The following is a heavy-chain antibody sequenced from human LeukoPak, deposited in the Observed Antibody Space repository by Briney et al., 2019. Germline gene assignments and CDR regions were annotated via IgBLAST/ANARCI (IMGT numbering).Heavy chain of an antibody. J-gene: IGHJ4*02. CDR1: GFTFSSYA. CDR3: ARGGYYDSSGYYVAIDY. D-gene: IGHD3-22*01. Sequence: GGSLRLSCAASGFTFSSYAMSWVRQAPGKGLEWVSAISDSGGSTYYADSVKGRFTISRDNAKNSLYLQMNSLRAEDTAVYYCARGGYYDSSGYYVAIDYWGQGTLVTVSS. V-gene: IGHV3-23*01. CDR2: ISDSGGST.